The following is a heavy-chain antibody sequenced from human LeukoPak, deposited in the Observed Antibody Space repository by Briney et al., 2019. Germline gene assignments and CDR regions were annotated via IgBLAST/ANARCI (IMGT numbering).Heavy chain of an antibody. J-gene: IGHJ4*02. CDR3: ARDGSYCSGGSCYPLDY. D-gene: IGHD2-15*01. Sequence: SETLSLTCAVYSGSFSGYYWTWLRQPPGKGLEWIGEINHSGTANYNPSLKSRVTISVDTSKSQFSLKLSSVTAADTAVYYCARDGSYCSGGSCYPLDYWGQGTLVIVSS. V-gene: IGHV4-34*01. CDR2: INHSGTA. CDR1: SGSFSGYY.